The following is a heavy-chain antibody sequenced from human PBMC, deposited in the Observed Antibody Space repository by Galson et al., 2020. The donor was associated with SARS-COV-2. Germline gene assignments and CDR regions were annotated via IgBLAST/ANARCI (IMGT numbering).Heavy chain of an antibody. J-gene: IGHJ4*02. Sequence: GGSLRLSCAASGFTFSNYVMHWVRQPPGKGPEWVVVISSDGSHSFYADSLKGRFTISRDNSKSTLYLQMNSLRAEDTAVYYCARGGEWELPYYFDYWGQGTLVTVSS. CDR3: ARGGEWELPYYFDY. CDR1: GFTFSNYV. D-gene: IGHD1-26*01. CDR2: ISSDGSHS. V-gene: IGHV3-30*04.